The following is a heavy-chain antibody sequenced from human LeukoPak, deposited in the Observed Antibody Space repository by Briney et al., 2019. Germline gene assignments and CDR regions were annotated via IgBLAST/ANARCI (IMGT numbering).Heavy chain of an antibody. J-gene: IGHJ5*02. V-gene: IGHV4-59*12. Sequence: SETLSLTCTVSGGSISSYYWSWIRQPPGKGLEWIGYIYYSGSTNYNPSLKSRVTISVDTSKNQFSLKLASVTAADMAIYYCAKGAGGFSYYNWFDPWGQGTLVTVSS. CDR1: GGSISSYY. CDR3: AKGAGGFSYYNWFDP. D-gene: IGHD5-18*01. CDR2: IYYSGST.